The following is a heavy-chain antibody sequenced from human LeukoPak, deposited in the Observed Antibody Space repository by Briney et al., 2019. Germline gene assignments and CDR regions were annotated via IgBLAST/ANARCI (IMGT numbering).Heavy chain of an antibody. J-gene: IGHJ5*02. V-gene: IGHV4-34*01. D-gene: IGHD3-3*01. CDR2: INHSGST. CDR1: GGSFSGYY. CDR3: ARGQLRFLEWLSDNWFDP. Sequence: PETLSLTCAVYGGSFSGYYWSWIRQPPGKGLEWIGEINHSGSTNYNPSLKSRVTVSVDTSKNQFSLKLSSVTAADTAVYYCARGQLRFLEWLSDNWFDPWGQGTLVTVSS.